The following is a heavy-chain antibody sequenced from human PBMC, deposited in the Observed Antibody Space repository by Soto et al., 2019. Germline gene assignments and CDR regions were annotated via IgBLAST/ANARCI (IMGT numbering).Heavy chain of an antibody. CDR2: INHSGST. V-gene: IGHV4-34*01. J-gene: IGHJ5*02. D-gene: IGHD6-6*01. CDR1: GGSFSGYY. Sequence: SETLSLTCAVYGGSFSGYYWSWIRQPPGKGLEWIGEINHSGSTNYNPSLKSRVTISVDTSKNQFSLKLSSVTAADTAVYYCARPGGSSLYNWFDPWGQGTLVTVSS. CDR3: ARPGGSSLYNWFDP.